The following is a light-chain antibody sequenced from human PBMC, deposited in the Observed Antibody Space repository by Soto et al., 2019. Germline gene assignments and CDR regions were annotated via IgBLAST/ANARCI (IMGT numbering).Light chain of an antibody. Sequence: QSVLTQPASVSGAPGQPVTISCTGTSSNIGAGYDAHWYQQVPGTAPKLLIYENTNRPSGVPYRFSGSKSGTSASLSITGFQDDDEADYYCQSYDSSLSGYVFGTGTKLTVL. V-gene: IGLV1-40*01. J-gene: IGLJ1*01. CDR1: SSNIGAGYD. CDR3: QSYDSSLSGYV. CDR2: ENT.